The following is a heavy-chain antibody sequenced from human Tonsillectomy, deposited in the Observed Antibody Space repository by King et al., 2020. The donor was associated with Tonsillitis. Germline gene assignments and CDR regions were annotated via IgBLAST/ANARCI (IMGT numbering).Heavy chain of an antibody. D-gene: IGHD6-19*01. CDR2: IQYDGSDK. J-gene: IGHJ6*02. Sequence: VQLVESGGGVVQPGGSLRLSCAASGFSFSNYGFNWVRQAPGKGLEWVAFIQYDGSDKFYTDSVKGRFTISRDDSKSTLDLQMNSLRPEDTAVYYCAKDCFDSGWYGADYYYGMDVWGQGIAVIVSS. V-gene: IGHV3-30*02. CDR1: GFSFSNYG. CDR3: AKDCFDSGWYGADYYYGMDV.